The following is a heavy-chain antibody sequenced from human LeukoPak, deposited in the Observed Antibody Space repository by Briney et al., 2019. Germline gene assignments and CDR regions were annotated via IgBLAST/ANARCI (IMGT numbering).Heavy chain of an antibody. CDR3: ARDGCGTYSREMYFDY. Sequence: GGSLRLSCAASGFTFSSYSMNWVRQAPGKGLEWVSSISSSSSYIYYADSVKGRFTISRDNAKNSLYLQMNSLRAEDTAVYYCARDGCGTYSREMYFDYWGQGTLVTVSS. J-gene: IGHJ4*02. V-gene: IGHV3-21*01. CDR2: ISSSSSYI. D-gene: IGHD1-26*01. CDR1: GFTFSSYS.